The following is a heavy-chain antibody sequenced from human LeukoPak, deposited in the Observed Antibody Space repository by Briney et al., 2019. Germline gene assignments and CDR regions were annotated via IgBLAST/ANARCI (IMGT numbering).Heavy chain of an antibody. CDR2: VSGSVRPGGSGP. D-gene: IGHD6-13*01. CDR3: VRLGPHSSSWFHGAFEI. J-gene: IGHJ3*02. CDR1: GFTFSLYA. V-gene: IGHV3-23*01. Sequence: GGSLRLSCAASGFTFSLYAMSWVRQAPGKGLEWVSSVSGSVRPGGSGPYYADSVKGRFTTSRDNSKSTLYLQLTSLRGEDTAFYYCVRLGPHSSSWFHGAFEIWGQGTMVTVSS.